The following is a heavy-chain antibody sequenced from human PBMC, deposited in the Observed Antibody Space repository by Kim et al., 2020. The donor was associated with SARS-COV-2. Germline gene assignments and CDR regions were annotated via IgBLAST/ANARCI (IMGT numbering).Heavy chain of an antibody. Sequence: ASVKVSCKPSGYTFTNYAMNWVRQAPGQGLEWMGWINTNTGNPTYAQGFTGRFVFSLDTSVTTAYLQINSLAAEDTAVYYCARGTSVAGTDWLDPWGQGT. CDR1: GYTFTNYA. CDR3: ARGTSVAGTDWLDP. V-gene: IGHV7-4-1*02. D-gene: IGHD6-19*01. J-gene: IGHJ5*02. CDR2: INTNTGNP.